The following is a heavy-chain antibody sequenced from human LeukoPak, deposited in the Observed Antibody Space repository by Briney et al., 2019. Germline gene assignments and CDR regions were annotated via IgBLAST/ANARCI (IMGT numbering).Heavy chain of an antibody. D-gene: IGHD5-12*01. J-gene: IGHJ4*02. Sequence: GGSLRLSCAASGFTVSNNYMSWVRQAPGKGREWVSVIHSGGTTNYAESVQGRFTISRDNSKTTVYLHMNSLRAEDTAVYYCARDSDSGYGPFASWGQGTLVTVSS. CDR1: GFTVSNNY. CDR3: ARDSDSGYGPFAS. CDR2: IHSGGTT. V-gene: IGHV3-53*01.